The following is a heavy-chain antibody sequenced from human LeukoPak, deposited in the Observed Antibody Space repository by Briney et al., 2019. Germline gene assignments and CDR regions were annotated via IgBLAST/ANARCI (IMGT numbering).Heavy chain of an antibody. CDR3: AALSGYNWNYVSFDY. D-gene: IGHD1-7*01. V-gene: IGHV4-61*01. CDR2: ISQRGSP. CDR1: GGSVSSGNYY. Sequence: KASETLSLTCSVSGGSVSSGNYYWSWIRQPPGKGLEWIGEISQRGSPNYNPSLKSRVTISINTSKKQFSVELSSVTAADTAVYYCAALSGYNWNYVSFDYWGQGTLVTVSS. J-gene: IGHJ4*02.